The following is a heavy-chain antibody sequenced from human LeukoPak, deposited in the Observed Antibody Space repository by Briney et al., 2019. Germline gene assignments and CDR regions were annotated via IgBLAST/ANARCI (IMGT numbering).Heavy chain of an antibody. J-gene: IGHJ4*02. Sequence: GASVKVSCKVSGYTLIESSMQWVRQAPGKGLEWMGGFDPEEGETINAQNFQGRVTMTEDTSTDTAYMELRSLRSEDTAVYFCARVRGMCIYGSAWYFDLWGQGTLVTVSS. CDR2: FDPEEGET. CDR1: GYTLIESS. V-gene: IGHV1-24*01. CDR3: ARVRGMCIYGSAWYFDL. D-gene: IGHD6-19*01.